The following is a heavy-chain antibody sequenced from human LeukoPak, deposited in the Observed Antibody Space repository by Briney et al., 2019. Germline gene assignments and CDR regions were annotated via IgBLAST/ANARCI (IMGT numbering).Heavy chain of an antibody. J-gene: IGHJ4*02. CDR2: IYYSGST. V-gene: IGHV4-31*03. CDR1: GGSISSGGYY. D-gene: IGHD6-6*01. Sequence: SETLSLTCTVSGGSISSGGYYWSWIRQHPGKGLEWIGYIYYSGSTYYNPSLKSRVTISVDTSKNQFSPKLSSVTAADTAVYYCATTLKIAAHPYFDYWGQGTLVTVSS. CDR3: ATTLKIAAHPYFDY.